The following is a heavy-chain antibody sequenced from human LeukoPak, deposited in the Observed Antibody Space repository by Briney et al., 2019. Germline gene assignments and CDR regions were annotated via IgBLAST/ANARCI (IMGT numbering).Heavy chain of an antibody. Sequence: GGSLRLSCAASGFTFSSYEMNWVRQAPGKGLEWISYISSSGTTINYADSVKGRVTISRDNAKNSLFLQMNSLRAEDTAVYYCAREMGTIDDYWGQGTLVTVSS. CDR1: GFTFSSYE. J-gene: IGHJ4*02. CDR2: ISSSGTTI. D-gene: IGHD5-24*01. V-gene: IGHV3-48*03. CDR3: AREMGTIDDY.